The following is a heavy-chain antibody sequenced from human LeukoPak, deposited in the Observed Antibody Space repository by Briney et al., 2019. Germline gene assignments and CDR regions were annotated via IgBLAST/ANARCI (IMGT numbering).Heavy chain of an antibody. V-gene: IGHV6-1*01. CDR1: GDSVSSNSAA. J-gene: IGHJ5*02. D-gene: IGHD3-10*01. Sequence: QTVSLTCAISGDSVSSNSAAWKWIRQSPSRGLEWLGRTYYSAKWYNDYAVSVKSPITHNPDPSKNQFPLQLNSVPPEDTAVYYCARESGLMVRGGWFDPWGKGTLVTVSS. CDR2: TYYSAKWYN. CDR3: ARESGLMVRGGWFDP.